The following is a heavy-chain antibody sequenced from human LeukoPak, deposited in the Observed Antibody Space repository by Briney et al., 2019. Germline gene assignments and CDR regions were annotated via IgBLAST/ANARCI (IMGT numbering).Heavy chain of an antibody. CDR3: AELGITMIGGV. CDR1: GFNSSSYW. CDR2: IKKDGSEK. D-gene: IGHD3-10*02. V-gene: IGHV3-7*01. Sequence: GGYLIMFCATSGFNSSSYWLSWVRRAPGKGLQWLANIKKDGSEKYYVDSVKGRFTISRDNAKKSLYLQMNSLRAEDTAVYYCAELGITMIGGVWGKGTTVTISS. J-gene: IGHJ6*04.